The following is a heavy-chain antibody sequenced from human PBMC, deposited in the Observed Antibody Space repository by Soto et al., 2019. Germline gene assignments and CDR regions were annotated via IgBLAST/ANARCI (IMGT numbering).Heavy chain of an antibody. D-gene: IGHD6-19*01. Sequence: QVQLVQSGAEVKKPGASVKVSCKASGYTFTSYEINWVRQATGQGLEWMGWMNPNSGNTGYAQKFQGRVTMTRNTALSTAYMEQSRLRSKDTAVYYCARCQSGYSSGWSPNEYWGQGNLVTVSS. J-gene: IGHJ4*02. CDR2: MNPNSGNT. V-gene: IGHV1-8*01. CDR3: ARCQSGYSSGWSPNEY. CDR1: GYTFTSYE.